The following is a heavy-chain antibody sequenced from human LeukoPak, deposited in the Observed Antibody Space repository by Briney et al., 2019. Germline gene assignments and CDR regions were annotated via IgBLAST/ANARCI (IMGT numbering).Heavy chain of an antibody. D-gene: IGHD3-9*01. CDR1: GFTFSSYG. Sequence: GGSLRLSCAASGFTFSSYGMHWVRQAPGKGLEWVAFIRHDGSNKHYADSVKGRFTISRDNSKNTLYLQMNSLRAEDTAVYYCVKDAKYYDILTGYTDYFDYWGQGTLVTVSS. J-gene: IGHJ4*02. V-gene: IGHV3-30*02. CDR3: VKDAKYYDILTGYTDYFDY. CDR2: IRHDGSNK.